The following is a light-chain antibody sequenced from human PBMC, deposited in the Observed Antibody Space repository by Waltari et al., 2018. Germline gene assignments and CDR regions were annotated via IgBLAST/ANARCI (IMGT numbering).Light chain of an antibody. CDR3: HSYDSSPFWV. J-gene: IGLJ3*02. V-gene: IGLV6-57*03. CDR2: EDD. Sequence: NFLLTQPHSVSESPGKTVTISCTRSSGSIATDYVQWYQQRPGRAPTTVIYEDDQRPAGVPGRFSGSIDSSSNSASLTISGLKTEDEADYYCHSYDSSPFWVFGGGTKLTVL. CDR1: SGSIATDY.